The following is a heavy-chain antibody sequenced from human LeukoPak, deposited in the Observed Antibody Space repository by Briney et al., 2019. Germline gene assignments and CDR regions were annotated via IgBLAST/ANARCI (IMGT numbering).Heavy chain of an antibody. J-gene: IGHJ4*02. V-gene: IGHV3-23*01. Sequence: GGSLRLSCAASGFTFSSYAMSWVRQAPGKGLEWVSAISGSGGSTYYADSVKGRFTISRDNSKNTLYLQMNSLRAEDTAVYYCARVLAGGYYYDSSGYLEDFDYWGQGALVTVSS. CDR3: ARVLAGGYYYDSSGYLEDFDY. CDR2: ISGSGGST. CDR1: GFTFSSYA. D-gene: IGHD3-22*01.